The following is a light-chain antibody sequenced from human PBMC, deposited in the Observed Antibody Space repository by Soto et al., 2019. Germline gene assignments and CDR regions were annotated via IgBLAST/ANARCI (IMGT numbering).Light chain of an antibody. CDR1: RANIGSNT. J-gene: IGLJ1*01. CDR2: SNN. CDR3: AAWEDSLNPSFV. V-gene: IGLV1-44*01. Sequence: QSVLTQPHSVSGTPVQKVTISCSGSRANIGSNTVNWYQHLPGTVPKLLIYSNNQRPSGVSDRFSGSKSGTSASLAISGLQSEDEADYYCAAWEDSLNPSFVFGTGTKVTVL.